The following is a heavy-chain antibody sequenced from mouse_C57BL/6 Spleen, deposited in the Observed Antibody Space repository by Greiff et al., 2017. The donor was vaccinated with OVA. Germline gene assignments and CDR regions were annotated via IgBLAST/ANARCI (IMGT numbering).Heavy chain of an antibody. J-gene: IGHJ3*01. CDR1: GYTFTSYW. D-gene: IGHD1-1*01. V-gene: IGHV1-52*01. Sequence: QVHVKQPGAELVRPGSSVKLSCKASGYTFTSYWMHWVKQRPIQGLEWIGNIDPSDSETHYNQKFKDKATLTVDKSSSTAYMQLSSLTSEDSAVYYCARGGHYYGSSPWFAYWGQGTLVTVSA. CDR3: ARGGHYYGSSPWFAY. CDR2: IDPSDSET.